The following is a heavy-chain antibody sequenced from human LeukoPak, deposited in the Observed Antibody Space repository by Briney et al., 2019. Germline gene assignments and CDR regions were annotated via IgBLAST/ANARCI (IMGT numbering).Heavy chain of an antibody. CDR2: ISGSSSYI. CDR1: GFTFSSHS. D-gene: IGHD3-22*01. CDR3: ANWAGYDSSGYYFTSPFDY. V-gene: IGHV3-21*01. J-gene: IGHJ4*02. Sequence: PGGSLRLSCVVSGFTFSSHSMHWVRQAPGKGLEWVSSISGSSSYIFYADSVKGRFTVSRDNAKNSLYLQMNSLGVEDTAVYYCANWAGYDSSGYYFTSPFDYWGQGTLVTVSS.